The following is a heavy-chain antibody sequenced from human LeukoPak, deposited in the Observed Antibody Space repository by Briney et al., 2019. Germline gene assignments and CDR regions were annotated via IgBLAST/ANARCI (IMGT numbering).Heavy chain of an antibody. CDR1: GGTFSSYA. CDR3: ARDPASPDGSGRPKVHWFDP. CDR2: IIPIFGTA. Sequence: ASVKVSCKASGGTFSSYAISWVRQAPGQGLEWMGGIIPIFGTANYAQKFQGRVTITADESTSTAYMELSSLRSEDTAVYYCARDPASPDGSGRPKVHWFDPWGQGTLVTVSS. V-gene: IGHV1-69*13. D-gene: IGHD3-10*01. J-gene: IGHJ5*02.